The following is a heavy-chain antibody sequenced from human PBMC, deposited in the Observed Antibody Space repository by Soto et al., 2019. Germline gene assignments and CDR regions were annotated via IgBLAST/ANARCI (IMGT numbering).Heavy chain of an antibody. CDR2: MNPNSGNT. D-gene: IGHD1-26*01. J-gene: IGHJ4*02. CDR3: ARAPLVGPTDFDY. V-gene: IGHV1-8*01. Sequence: ASVKASCKSSGYTFTSYDINCVRQATGQGLEWMGWMNPNSGNTGYAQKFQGRVTMTTDTSTSTAYMELRSLRSDDTAVYYCARAPLVGPTDFDYWGQGTLVTVSS. CDR1: GYTFTSYD.